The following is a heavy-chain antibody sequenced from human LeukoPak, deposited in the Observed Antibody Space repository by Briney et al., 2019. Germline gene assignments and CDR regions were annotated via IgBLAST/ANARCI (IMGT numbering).Heavy chain of an antibody. Sequence: GGSVRLSCAASGFTFSDHYMSWVRQAPGKGLEWVGFIRSRAYGATTEYAASVEGRFTISRDDSKSIAYLQMNSLKTEDTAVYYCSRADYYGSGSPISLDVWGKGTTVTVS. D-gene: IGHD3-10*01. CDR2: IRSRAYGATT. CDR3: SRADYYGSGSPISLDV. J-gene: IGHJ6*03. V-gene: IGHV3-49*04. CDR1: GFTFSDHY.